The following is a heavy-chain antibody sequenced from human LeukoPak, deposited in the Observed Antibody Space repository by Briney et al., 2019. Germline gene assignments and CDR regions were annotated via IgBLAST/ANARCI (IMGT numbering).Heavy chain of an antibody. J-gene: IGHJ4*02. CDR2: ISWNSGSI. D-gene: IGHD6-13*01. CDR1: GFTFDDYA. V-gene: IGHV3-9*01. CDR3: ARSSRKAAAGTGLFDY. Sequence: GGSLRLSCAASGFTFDDYAMHWVRQAPGKGLEWVSGISWNSGSIGYADSVKGRFTISRDNAKNSLYLQMNSLRAEDTAVYYCARSSRKAAAGTGLFDYWGQGTLVTVSS.